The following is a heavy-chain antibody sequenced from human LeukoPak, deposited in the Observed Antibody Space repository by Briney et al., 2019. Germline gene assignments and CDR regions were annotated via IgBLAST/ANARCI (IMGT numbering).Heavy chain of an antibody. J-gene: IGHJ4*02. CDR2: ISPSGDIT. CDR1: GFTFSNHG. Sequence: PGGSLRLSCAASGFTFSNHGMNWVRQAPGKGLEWVSGISPSGDITYYADSVKGRFTISRDNSKNTLYLQMNSLRAEDTAVYYCAKDRRTGYSSGWYVSYWGQGTLVTVSS. CDR3: AKDRRTGYSSGWYVSY. V-gene: IGHV3-23*01. D-gene: IGHD6-19*01.